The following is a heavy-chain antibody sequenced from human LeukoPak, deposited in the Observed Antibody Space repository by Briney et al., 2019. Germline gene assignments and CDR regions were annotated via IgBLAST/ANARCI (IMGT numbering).Heavy chain of an antibody. J-gene: IGHJ6*02. D-gene: IGHD1-1*01. CDR2: IKQVGSEK. Sequence: GGSLRLSCAVSGLILSNNSMTWVRQAPGKGLEWVASIKQVGSEKYYVDSVKGRFTISRDNAKNSLYLEMNSLRAEDTALYYCVRNRYNLDVWGQGTTVTVSS. CDR3: VRNRYNLDV. CDR1: GLILSNNS. V-gene: IGHV3-7*01.